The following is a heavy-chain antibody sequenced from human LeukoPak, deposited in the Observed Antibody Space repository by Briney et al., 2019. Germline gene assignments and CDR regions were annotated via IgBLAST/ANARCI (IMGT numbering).Heavy chain of an antibody. Sequence: AGGSLRLSCAASGFTFSDYYMSWIRQAPGKGLEWVSAISGSGGSTYYADSVKGRFTISRDNSKNTLYLQMNSLRAEDTAVYYCAKGDIEPYWGQGTLVTVSS. V-gene: IGHV3-23*01. CDR3: AKGDIEPY. J-gene: IGHJ4*02. CDR2: ISGSGGST. CDR1: GFTFSDYY. D-gene: IGHD1-14*01.